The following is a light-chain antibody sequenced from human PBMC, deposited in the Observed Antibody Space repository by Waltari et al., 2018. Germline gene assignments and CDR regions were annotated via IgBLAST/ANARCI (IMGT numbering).Light chain of an antibody. Sequence: QSALTQPASVSGSPGQSITLSCTGPSSDVGGYNYVSWYPQHQGKAPKLMIYDVSNRPSGVSNRFSGSKSGNTASLTISGLQAEDEADYYCSSYTGSSTLPYVFGTGTKVTVL. V-gene: IGLV2-14*01. CDR1: SSDVGGYNY. CDR3: SSYTGSSTLPYV. J-gene: IGLJ1*01. CDR2: DVS.